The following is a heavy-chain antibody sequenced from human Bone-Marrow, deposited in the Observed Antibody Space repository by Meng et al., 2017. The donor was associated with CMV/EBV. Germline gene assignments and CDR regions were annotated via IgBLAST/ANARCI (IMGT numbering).Heavy chain of an antibody. V-gene: IGHV3-30*04. Sequence: LSLTCAASGFTFSDHAMHWVRQAPGKGLEWVAVISHDGSNIYYADSVKGRSTISRDNSKNTLYLQMSSLITDATAVYYCERGPIPAAIVNWFDPWGHGTLVTVSS. CDR1: GFTFSDHA. CDR2: ISHDGSNI. CDR3: ERGPIPAAIVNWFDP. J-gene: IGHJ5*02. D-gene: IGHD2-2*01.